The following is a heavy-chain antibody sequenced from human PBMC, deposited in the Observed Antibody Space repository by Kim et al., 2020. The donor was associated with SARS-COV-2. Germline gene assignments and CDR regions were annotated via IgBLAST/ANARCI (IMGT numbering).Heavy chain of an antibody. D-gene: IGHD2-2*01. CDR3: AKLRGTSFSAMDV. Sequence: YADSVRGRFPFTRDNSKTTLYLQMNRLRAEDAAVYYCAKLRGTSFSAMDVWGQGTTFTASS. V-gene: IGHV3-23*01. J-gene: IGHJ6*02.